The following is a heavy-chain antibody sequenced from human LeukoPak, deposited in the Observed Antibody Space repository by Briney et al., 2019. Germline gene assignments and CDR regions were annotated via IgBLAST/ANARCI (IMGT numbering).Heavy chain of an antibody. D-gene: IGHD5-18*01. CDR1: GFTFSSYS. V-gene: IGHV3-21*04. Sequence: GGSLRLSCAASGFTFSSYSMNWVRHAPGKGLGRVSFISSSSSNIYYADSVKGRSTITRDNTNNTLYLPMNSPRAEDTTVYYCASGDTAMVPTFGHCGQGTLVTVSS. J-gene: IGHJ4*02. CDR3: ASGDTAMVPTFGH. CDR2: ISSSSSNI.